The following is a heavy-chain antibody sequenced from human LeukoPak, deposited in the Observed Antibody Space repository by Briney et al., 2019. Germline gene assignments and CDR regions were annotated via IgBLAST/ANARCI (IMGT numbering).Heavy chain of an antibody. V-gene: IGHV3-7*01. CDR2: IKQDGSEK. CDR3: ARDREKQQLPQFFYYYYMDV. CDR1: GFTFSSYW. J-gene: IGHJ6*03. D-gene: IGHD6-13*01. Sequence: GGSLRLSCAASGFTFSSYWMSWVRQAPGKGLEWVANIKQDGSEKYYVDSVKGRFTISRDNSKNTLYLQMNSLRAEDTAVYYCARDREKQQLPQFFYYYYMDVWGKGTTVTVSS.